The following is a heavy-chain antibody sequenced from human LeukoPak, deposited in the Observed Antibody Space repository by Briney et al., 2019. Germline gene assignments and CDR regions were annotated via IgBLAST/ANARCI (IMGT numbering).Heavy chain of an antibody. D-gene: IGHD1-14*01. CDR2: ISASGGST. CDR1: GFTFSIYA. J-gene: IGHJ4*02. Sequence: PGGSLRLSCAASGFTFSIYALSWVRQAPGKGLEWVSSISASGGSTYYADSVKGRFTISRDNSKNTVYLQMNSLRAEDTAVYYCAKDWQTKTRAYYFDYWGQGTLVTVSS. CDR3: AKDWQTKTRAYYFDY. V-gene: IGHV3-23*01.